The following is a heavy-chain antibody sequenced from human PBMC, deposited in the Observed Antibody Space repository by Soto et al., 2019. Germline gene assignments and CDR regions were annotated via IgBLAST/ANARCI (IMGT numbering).Heavy chain of an antibody. V-gene: IGHV3-11*06. CDR2: MSGSSRYT. D-gene: IGHD3-22*01. CDR1: GXTFSDYY. CDR3: ARGGYSYNSSGYYYSFDY. Sequence: LRLSGAASGXTFSDYYMSWIRQAPGKGLEWVSYMSGSSRYTNYADSVKGRFTISRDNAKNSLYLQMNSLRAEDTAVYYCARGGYSYNSSGYYYSFDYWGQGTLVTVSS. J-gene: IGHJ4*02.